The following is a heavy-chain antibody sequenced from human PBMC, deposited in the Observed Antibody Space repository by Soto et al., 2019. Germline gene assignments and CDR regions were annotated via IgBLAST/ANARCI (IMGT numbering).Heavy chain of an antibody. Sequence: SQTLSLSCAISGDSVSSNSAAWTWIRHSPSRGLEWLGRTYYRSKWYNDYAVSVKSRITINPDTSKNQFSLQLNSVTPEETAVYYCAIVVVVPAAIFRMDVWIHGTTVTVSS. CDR2: TYYRSKWYN. CDR1: GDSVSSNSAA. CDR3: AIVVVVPAAIFRMDV. D-gene: IGHD2-2*01. J-gene: IGHJ6*02. V-gene: IGHV6-1*01.